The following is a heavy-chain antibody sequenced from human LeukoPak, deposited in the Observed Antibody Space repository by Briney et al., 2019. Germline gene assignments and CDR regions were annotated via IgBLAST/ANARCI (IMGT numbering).Heavy chain of an antibody. CDR3: ARGYAFDY. J-gene: IGHJ4*02. CDR2: IIPRLGTS. CDR1: GGTFTTYA. Sequence: SVKVSCKASGGTFTTYAINWIRQAPGQGLEWMGLIIPRLGTSNYAQKFQGRVTITADESTSTAYMELSSLRFEDTAVYYCARGYAFDYWGQGTLVTVSS. D-gene: IGHD3-16*01. V-gene: IGHV1-69*11.